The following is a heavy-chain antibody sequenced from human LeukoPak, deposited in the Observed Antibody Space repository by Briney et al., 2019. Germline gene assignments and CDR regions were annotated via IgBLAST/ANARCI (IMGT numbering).Heavy chain of an antibody. D-gene: IGHD6-13*01. V-gene: IGHV3-53*01. J-gene: IGHJ5*02. CDR3: ARAGDSSSWNWFDP. Sequence: GGSLRLSCAASGYTFRDYYMSWIRQAPGKGLEWVSIIYPGGDTYYADSVKGRFTISIDSSKNTLYLQMNSLRAEDTAVYYCARAGDSSSWNWFDPWGQGTLVTVSS. CDR2: IYPGGDT. CDR1: GYTFRDYY.